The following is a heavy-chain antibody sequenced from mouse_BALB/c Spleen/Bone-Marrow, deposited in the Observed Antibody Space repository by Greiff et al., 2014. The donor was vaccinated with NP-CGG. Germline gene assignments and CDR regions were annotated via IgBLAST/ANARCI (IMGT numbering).Heavy chain of an antibody. J-gene: IGHJ1*01. CDR1: GFTFSTYA. V-gene: IGHV5-9-1*01. D-gene: IGHD2-4*01. CDR2: ISSSGSYT. Sequence: EVMLVESGGGLAKPGGSLQLSCAASGFTFSTYAMSWVRQTPEKRLEWVATISSSGSYTYYPDSVKGRLTISRDNAKNTLYLQMSSLRSEDTAMFYCSRLRMITTYFDVWGAGTTVTVSS. CDR3: SRLRMITTYFDV.